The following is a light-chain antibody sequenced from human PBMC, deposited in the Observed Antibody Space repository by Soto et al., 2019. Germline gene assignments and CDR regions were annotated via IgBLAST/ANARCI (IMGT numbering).Light chain of an antibody. CDR3: QQYDNPPTFT. CDR1: QDISNY. J-gene: IGKJ3*01. CDR2: DAS. V-gene: IGKV1-33*01. Sequence: DIQMTQSPSSLSASVGDRVTITCQASQDISNYLNWYQQKPGKAPKLLIYDASNWETGVPSRFSGSGSGTDFTFTISSLQPEDIATYYCQQYDNPPTFTFGPGTKVDIK.